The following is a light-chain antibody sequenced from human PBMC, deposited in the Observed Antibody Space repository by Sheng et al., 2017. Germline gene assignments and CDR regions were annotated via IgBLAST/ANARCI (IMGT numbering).Light chain of an antibody. V-gene: IGKV1-39*01. J-gene: IGKJ3*01. CDR1: QSIATY. CDR2: AAS. Sequence: DIQMTQSPSSLSAAVGDRVTITCRASQSIATYLSWYHQKPGKAPKVLIYAASSLQSGVPSRFSGSASGTDFTLTISGLQPEDFGTYYCQQFGRYPRSFGPGTTVDI. CDR3: QQFGRYPRS.